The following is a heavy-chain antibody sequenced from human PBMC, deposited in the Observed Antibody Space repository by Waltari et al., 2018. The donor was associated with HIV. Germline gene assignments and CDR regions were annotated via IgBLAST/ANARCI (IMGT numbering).Heavy chain of an antibody. CDR3: ARQYAWFDILTGSPPTYFFDS. CDR1: GDSINSRTYY. Sequence: KLQQSGPRLVNPSETLTLTCSVSGDSINSRTYYWGWTRQSPGKGLEYLGSVYYSGSSYHNPSLNSRLTLSADTSKNQLSLRLISVTATDTGVYYCARQYAWFDILTGSPPTYFFDSWGPGTLVTVSS. V-gene: IGHV4-39*01. D-gene: IGHD3-9*01. J-gene: IGHJ4*02. CDR2: VYYSGSS.